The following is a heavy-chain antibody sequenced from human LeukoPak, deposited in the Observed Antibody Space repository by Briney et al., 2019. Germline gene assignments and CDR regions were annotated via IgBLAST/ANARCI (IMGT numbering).Heavy chain of an antibody. Sequence: GGSLRLSCAASGFTFSSYGMHWVRQAPGKGLEWVAFIRYDGSNKYYADSVKGRFTISRDNSKNTLYLQMNSLRAEDTAVYYCAKDMSGWYGSFAFDIWGQGTMVTVSS. D-gene: IGHD6-19*01. V-gene: IGHV3-30*02. CDR1: GFTFSSYG. J-gene: IGHJ3*02. CDR3: AKDMSGWYGSFAFDI. CDR2: IRYDGSNK.